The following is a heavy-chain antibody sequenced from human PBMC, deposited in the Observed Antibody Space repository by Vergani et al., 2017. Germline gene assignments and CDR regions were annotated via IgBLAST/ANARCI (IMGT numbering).Heavy chain of an antibody. V-gene: IGHV3-49*03. J-gene: IGHJ5*02. CDR1: GFTTGDYV. Sequence: EAQLAESGGGLVQPGQSLRLSCTASGFTTGDYVMSWFRQAPGKGLEWVGFIRSKAYGGTTEYAASVKGRFTISRDDSKSIAYLQMNSLKTEDTAVYYCTRDKLQYYYDSSGYYDRWGQGTLVTVSS. D-gene: IGHD3-22*01. CDR3: TRDKLQYYYDSSGYYDR. CDR2: IRSKAYGGTT.